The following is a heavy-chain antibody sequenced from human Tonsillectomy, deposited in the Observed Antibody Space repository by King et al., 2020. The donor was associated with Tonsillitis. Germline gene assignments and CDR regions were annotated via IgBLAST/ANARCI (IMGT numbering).Heavy chain of an antibody. Sequence: QLVESGGGLVQPGGSLRLSCAASGFTFSSYAMSWVHQAPGKGLEWVSAISGSGGSTYYADSVKGRFTISRDNSKNTLYLQMNSLRAEDTAVYYCAKDLYMTRYRTLDYWGQGTLVTVAS. CDR3: AKDLYMTRYRTLDY. J-gene: IGHJ4*02. CDR1: GFTFSSYA. V-gene: IGHV3-23*04. CDR2: ISGSGGST. D-gene: IGHD1-26*01.